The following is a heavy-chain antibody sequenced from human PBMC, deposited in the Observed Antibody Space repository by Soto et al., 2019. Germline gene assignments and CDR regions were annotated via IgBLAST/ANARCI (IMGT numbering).Heavy chain of an antibody. Sequence: GGSLRLSCAASGFTFSSYSMNWVRQAPGKGLEWVSSISSSSSYIYYADSVKGRFTISRDNAKNSLYLQMNSLRAEDTAVYYCARGRLSGWMAPSYYYYGMDVWGQGTTVTV. D-gene: IGHD6-19*01. V-gene: IGHV3-21*01. J-gene: IGHJ6*02. CDR2: ISSSSSYI. CDR1: GFTFSSYS. CDR3: ARGRLSGWMAPSYYYYGMDV.